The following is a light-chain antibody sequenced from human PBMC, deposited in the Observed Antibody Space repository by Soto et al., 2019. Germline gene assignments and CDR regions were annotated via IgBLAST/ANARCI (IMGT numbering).Light chain of an antibody. Sequence: QSALTQPDSVSGSPGQSITICCTGTNSDIGGYDYVSWYQQHPGKAPKLLIYEVGHRPSGVSNRFSGSKSGNTASLTVSGLQAEDEADYYCSSYSSGSTLLVFGGGTKLTVL. CDR3: SSYSSGSTLLV. V-gene: IGLV2-14*01. CDR2: EVG. J-gene: IGLJ3*02. CDR1: NSDIGGYDY.